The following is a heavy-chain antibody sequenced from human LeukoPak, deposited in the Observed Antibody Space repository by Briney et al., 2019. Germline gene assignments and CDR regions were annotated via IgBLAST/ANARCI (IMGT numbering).Heavy chain of an antibody. CDR2: IYTSGST. CDR1: GGSISSGSYY. CDR3: AGGSPRGGREYYFDY. D-gene: IGHD3-10*01. J-gene: IGHJ4*02. V-gene: IGHV4-61*02. Sequence: SETLSLTCTVSGGSISSGSYYWSWIRQPAGKGLEWIGRIYTSGSTNYNPSLKSRVTISVDTSKNQFSLKLSSVTAADTAVYYCAGGSPRGGREYYFDYWGQGTLVTVSS.